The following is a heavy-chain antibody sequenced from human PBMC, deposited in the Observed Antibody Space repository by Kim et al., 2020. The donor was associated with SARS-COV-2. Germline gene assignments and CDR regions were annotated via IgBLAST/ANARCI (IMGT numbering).Heavy chain of an antibody. J-gene: IGHJ5*02. Sequence: GSTSYAKKFQGRVTMTRDTSTSTVYMELSSLRSEDTAVYYCARDDDYGGPWGQGTLVTVSS. CDR2: GST. CDR3: ARDDDYGGP. D-gene: IGHD4-17*01. V-gene: IGHV1-46*01.